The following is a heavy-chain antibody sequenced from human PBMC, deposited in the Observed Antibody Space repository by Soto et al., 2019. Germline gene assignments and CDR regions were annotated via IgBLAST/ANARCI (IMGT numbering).Heavy chain of an antibody. Sequence: RLSCAASGFTFRPYAMSWVRQAPGKGLEWVSAIRASGDRTYFADSVKGRFTISRDNTKNTLYLQMNSLRAEDTALYYCAKDQSTSYFDSSGFLDYWGQGTLVTVSS. CDR1: GFTFRPYA. CDR2: IRASGDRT. D-gene: IGHD3-22*01. J-gene: IGHJ4*02. CDR3: AKDQSTSYFDSSGFLDY. V-gene: IGHV3-23*01.